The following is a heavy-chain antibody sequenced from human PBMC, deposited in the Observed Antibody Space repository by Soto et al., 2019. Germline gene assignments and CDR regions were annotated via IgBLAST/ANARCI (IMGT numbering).Heavy chain of an antibody. CDR1: GYTFTSYG. Sequence: ASVKVSCKASGYTFTSYGSSWVRQAPGQGLEWMGWISAYNGNTNYAQKPQGRVTMTTDTSTSTAYMELRSLRSDDTAVYYCARVNDWNYFFDYWGQGTLVTVSS. CDR2: ISAYNGNT. J-gene: IGHJ4*02. CDR3: ARVNDWNYFFDY. D-gene: IGHD1-7*01. V-gene: IGHV1-18*01.